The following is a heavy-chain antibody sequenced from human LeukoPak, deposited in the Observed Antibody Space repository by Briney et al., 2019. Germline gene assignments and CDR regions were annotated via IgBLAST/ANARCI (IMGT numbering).Heavy chain of an antibody. J-gene: IGHJ4*02. V-gene: IGHV3-21*01. D-gene: IGHD6-13*01. Sequence: GGSLRLSCAASGFTFSSYSMNWVRQAPGKGLEWVSSISSSSSYIYCADSVKGRFTISRDNAKNSLYLQMNSLRAEDTAVYYCARDPRGMGAAGLDYWGQGTLVTVSS. CDR1: GFTFSSYS. CDR3: ARDPRGMGAAGLDY. CDR2: ISSSSSYI.